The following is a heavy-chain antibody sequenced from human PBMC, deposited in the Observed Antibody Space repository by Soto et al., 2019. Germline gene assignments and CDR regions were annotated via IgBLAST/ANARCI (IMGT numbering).Heavy chain of an antibody. J-gene: IGHJ4*02. CDR1: GGSISSGDYY. D-gene: IGHD3-22*01. Sequence: PSETLSLTCSVSGGSISSGDYYWSWIRQPPGKGLEWIGYIYYSRSTYYNASLQSRVTISVDTSKNQFSLKLSSVTAADTAVYYCARAGGSRGYYETLDYWGQGTVVTSPQ. V-gene: IGHV4-30-4*01. CDR2: IYYSRST. CDR3: ARAGGSRGYYETLDY.